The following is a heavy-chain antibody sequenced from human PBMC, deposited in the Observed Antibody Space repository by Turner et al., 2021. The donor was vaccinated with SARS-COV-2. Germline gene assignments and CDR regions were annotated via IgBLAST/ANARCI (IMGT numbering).Heavy chain of an antibody. CDR2: IIPVIDMS. CDR3: AIEVIMRGNGYGDQTYYFDY. J-gene: IGHJ4*02. V-gene: IGHV1-69*04. Sequence: VQLVQSGAAVKKPRSSAQVTCSATGGNNKKQGLNWVRQAPGQGLEWMGRIIPVIDMSEYEQKFQGRVTIIADKSTNTACMELTSMRSEDTATYYCAIEVIMRGNGYGDQTYYFDYWGQGTLVIVSS. D-gene: IGHD2-21*01. CDR1: GGNNKKQG.